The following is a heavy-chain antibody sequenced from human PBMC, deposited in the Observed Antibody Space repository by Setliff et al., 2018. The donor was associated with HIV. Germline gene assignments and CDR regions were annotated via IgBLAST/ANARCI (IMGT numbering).Heavy chain of an antibody. V-gene: IGHV4-34*01. CDR1: GGSFSGYY. Sequence: SETLSLTCAVYGGSFSGYYWSWIRQPPGKGLEWIGEINHGGSTNYNPSLKSRVTIAVDTSKNQFSLKLSSVTAADTAVYYCARGRFTYYYDSSGYYYWGQGTLVTVSS. D-gene: IGHD3-22*01. CDR3: ARGRFTYYYDSSGYYY. J-gene: IGHJ4*02. CDR2: INHGGST.